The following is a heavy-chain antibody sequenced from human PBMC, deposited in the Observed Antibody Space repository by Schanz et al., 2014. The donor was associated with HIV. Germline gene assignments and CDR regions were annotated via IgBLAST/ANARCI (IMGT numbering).Heavy chain of an antibody. CDR3: AREPSFSGMDV. CDR1: GYAFSDSY. CDR2: INPNSGAT. V-gene: IGHV1-2*02. J-gene: IGHJ6*02. D-gene: IGHD6-6*01. Sequence: QVQLLQSGAEVKKPGASVKVSCKASGYAFSDSYIQWVRQVPGQGLEWMGWINPNSGATDSAQKFQGRVTMTRDTSISTAFMELSSLRYDDTAVYYCAREPSFSGMDVWGQGTTVTVSS.